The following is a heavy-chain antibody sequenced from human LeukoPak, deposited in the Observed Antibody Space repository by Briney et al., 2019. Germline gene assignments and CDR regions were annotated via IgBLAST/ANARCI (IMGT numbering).Heavy chain of an antibody. D-gene: IGHD4-17*01. V-gene: IGHV4-4*07. CDR2: IYTSGST. CDR3: ARRKTDYGDYLVYRTLAAWFDP. CDR1: GGSISSYY. Sequence: SETLSLTCTVSGGSISSYYWSWIRQPAGKGLEWIGRIYTSGSTNYNPSLKSRVTISVDTSKNQFSLKLSSVTAADTAVYYCARRKTDYGDYLVYRTLAAWFDPWGQGTLVTVSS. J-gene: IGHJ5*02.